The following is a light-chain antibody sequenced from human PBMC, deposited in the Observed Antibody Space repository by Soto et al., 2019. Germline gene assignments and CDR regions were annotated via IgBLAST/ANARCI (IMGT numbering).Light chain of an antibody. V-gene: IGKV1-5*01. Sequence: DIQMTQSPSTLSASVGDRITVTCRASQSISSWLAWYQQKPGKAPKLLIYDASSLESGVPSRFSGSGSGTEFILSISSLQPDDFATYYCQKYNSYSETFGQGTKEEIK. CDR2: DAS. J-gene: IGKJ1*01. CDR3: QKYNSYSET. CDR1: QSISSW.